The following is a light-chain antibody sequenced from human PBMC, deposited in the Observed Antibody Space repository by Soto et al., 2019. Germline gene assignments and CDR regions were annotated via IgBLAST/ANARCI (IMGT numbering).Light chain of an antibody. CDR3: SSYAGGITV. CDR1: SSDVGGYNY. J-gene: IGLJ1*01. V-gene: IGLV2-8*01. Sequence: QSALTQPPSASGSPGQSVAISCTGTSSDVGGYNYVSWYQQHPGKAPKLMIYEVNNRPSGVPDRFSGSKSGTPASLTVPGLHAEDDADYYCSSYAGGITVFGTGTKLTVL. CDR2: EVN.